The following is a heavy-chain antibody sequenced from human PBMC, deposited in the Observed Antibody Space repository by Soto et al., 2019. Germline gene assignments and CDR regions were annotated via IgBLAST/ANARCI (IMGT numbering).Heavy chain of an antibody. V-gene: IGHV4-4*02. CDR3: ARRRDWFDP. J-gene: IGHJ5*02. Sequence: SETLSLTCTVSGGSMTSSNWCSCVRQAPGKGLEWIGEICHSGSTNYNPLLKSRVTISVDKSENQFSLKLTSVTAADTAVYYCARRRDWFDPWGQGALVTVPS. CDR1: GGSMTSSNW. CDR2: ICHSGST.